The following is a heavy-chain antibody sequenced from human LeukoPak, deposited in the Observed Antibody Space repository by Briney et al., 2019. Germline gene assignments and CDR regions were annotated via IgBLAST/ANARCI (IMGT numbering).Heavy chain of an antibody. V-gene: IGHV3-21*01. CDR3: ARGLSRTSYYYDSSGYYYGPDY. CDR1: GFTFSSYS. CDR2: ISSSSSYI. J-gene: IGHJ4*02. D-gene: IGHD3-22*01. Sequence: GGSLRLSCAASGFTFSSYSMNWVRQAPGKGLEWVSSISSSSSYIYYADSVKGRFTVSRDNAKNSLYLQMNGLRAEDTAVYYCARGLSRTSYYYDSSGYYYGPDYWGQGTLVTVSS.